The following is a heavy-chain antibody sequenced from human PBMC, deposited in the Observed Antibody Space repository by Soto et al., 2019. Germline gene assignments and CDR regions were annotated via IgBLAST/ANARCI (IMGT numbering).Heavy chain of an antibody. D-gene: IGHD4-17*01. J-gene: IGHJ2*01. CDR2: ISSSSIYI. CDR3: AREDYGDLNWYFDL. Sequence: EVQLVESGGGLVKPGGSLRLSCVASGFTFRSYSMNWVRQAPGKGLEWVSSISSSSIYIYYADSVKGRFTISRDNAKNSLYLQMNSLRAEDTAVYYCAREDYGDLNWYFDLWGRGTLVTVSS. V-gene: IGHV3-21*01. CDR1: GFTFRSYS.